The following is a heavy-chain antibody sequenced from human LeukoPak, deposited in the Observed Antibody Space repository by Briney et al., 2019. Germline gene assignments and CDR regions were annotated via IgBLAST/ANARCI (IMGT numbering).Heavy chain of an antibody. CDR3: ARGGFWSGYRYYMDV. CDR1: GFTFSYYW. V-gene: IGHV3-7*01. Sequence: GGSLRLSCAASGFTFSYYWMSWVRQAPGKGLEWVANIKQDESEKYYVDSVKGRFTISRDNAKNSLFLQMNSLRGEDTAVYYCARGGFWSGYRYYMDVWGKGTTVTVSS. J-gene: IGHJ6*03. CDR2: IKQDESEK. D-gene: IGHD3-3*01.